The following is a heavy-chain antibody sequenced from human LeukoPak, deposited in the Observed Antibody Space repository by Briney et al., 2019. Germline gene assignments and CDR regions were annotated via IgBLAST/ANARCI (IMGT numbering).Heavy chain of an antibody. CDR2: INPNSGGT. D-gene: IGHD4-17*01. V-gene: IGHV1-2*02. CDR3: AREVYGDSSFDY. J-gene: IGHJ4*02. CDR1: GYSFSDNY. Sequence: ASVKVSRKASGYSFSDNYMHWVRQAPGQGLEWMGWINPNSGGTNYAQEFQGRVTMTRDASISTAYLELSRLRSDDTAVYYCAREVYGDSSFDYWGQGTLLTVSS.